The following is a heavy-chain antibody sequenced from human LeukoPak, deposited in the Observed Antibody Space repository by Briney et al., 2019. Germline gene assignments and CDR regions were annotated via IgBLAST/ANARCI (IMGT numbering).Heavy chain of an antibody. CDR3: AATHTAMVMLPFDY. CDR1: GYTFTSYY. Sequence: GASVKVSCKASGYTFTSYYMNWVRQAPGQGLECMGIINPSGDRTSYAQKFQGRVTMTRDTSTSTVYMELSSLRSEDTAVYYCAATHTAMVMLPFDYWGQGTLVTVSS. CDR2: INPSGDRT. D-gene: IGHD5-18*01. V-gene: IGHV1-46*01. J-gene: IGHJ4*02.